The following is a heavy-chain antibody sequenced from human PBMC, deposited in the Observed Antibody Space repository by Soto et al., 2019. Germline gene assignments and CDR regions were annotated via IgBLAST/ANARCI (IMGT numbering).Heavy chain of an antibody. CDR3: AREGSVRYYFDY. CDR1: RFTFAAHG. Sequence: QVRLVESGGGVVQPGRSLRLSCAASRFTFAAHGMHWLRQAPGKGLEWVAIISFDGRNDYYADSVKGRFTVSRDNSKNTLYLQMNSLRAEDTAVYYCAREGSVRYYFDYWGQGTLVTVSS. V-gene: IGHV3-30*03. D-gene: IGHD1-26*01. J-gene: IGHJ4*02. CDR2: ISFDGRND.